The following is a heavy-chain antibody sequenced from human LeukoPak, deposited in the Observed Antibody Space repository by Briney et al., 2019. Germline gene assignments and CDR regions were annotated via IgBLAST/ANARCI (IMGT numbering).Heavy chain of an antibody. Sequence: PGGSLRLSCAASGFTFSSYAMHWVRQAPGKGLEWVAVISYDGSNKYYADSVKGRFTISRDNSKNTLYLQMNSLRAEDTAVYYCARGEWFGELFPFDYWGQGTLVTVSS. J-gene: IGHJ4*02. D-gene: IGHD3-10*01. CDR3: ARGEWFGELFPFDY. CDR1: GFTFSSYA. CDR2: ISYDGSNK. V-gene: IGHV3-30-3*01.